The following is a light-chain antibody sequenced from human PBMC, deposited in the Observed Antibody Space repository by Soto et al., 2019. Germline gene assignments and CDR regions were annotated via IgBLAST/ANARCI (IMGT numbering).Light chain of an antibody. CDR2: EVS. CDR3: FSYTRSTAYV. CDR1: SSDVGGYNY. V-gene: IGLV2-14*01. J-gene: IGLJ1*01. Sequence: QSVLTQPASVSGSPGQSITISCTGTSSDVGGYNYVSWYQLHPGKATKLMLYEVSNRPSGVSNRFSASKSGNTASLTISGLQAEDEADYYCFSYTRSTAYVFGTGTKVTVL.